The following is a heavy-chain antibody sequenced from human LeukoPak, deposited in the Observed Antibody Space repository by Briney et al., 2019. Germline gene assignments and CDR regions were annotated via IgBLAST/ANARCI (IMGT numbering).Heavy chain of an antibody. D-gene: IGHD3-22*01. Sequence: PGGSLRLSCAASGFTFSSYAMSWVRQAPGKGLEWVSAISGSGGSTYYADSVKGRFTISRDNSKNTPYLQMNSLRAEDTAIYYCARGHSSGSPDPFDYWGQGTLVTVSS. CDR3: ARGHSSGSPDPFDY. V-gene: IGHV3-23*01. CDR1: GFTFSSYA. J-gene: IGHJ4*02. CDR2: ISGSGGST.